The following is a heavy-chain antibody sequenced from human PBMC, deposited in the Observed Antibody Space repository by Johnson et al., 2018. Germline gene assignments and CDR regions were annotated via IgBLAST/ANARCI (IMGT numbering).Heavy chain of an antibody. CDR1: GFTFSNHW. J-gene: IGHJ3*01. D-gene: IGHD2-8*01. CDR3: VRNGGAFDF. Sequence: VQLVQSGGGLVQPGGSLRLSCEASGFTFSNHWMSWVRPAPGKGLEWVANIKQDGSDKNYVDSVKGRFTISRDNAQNSLYLQKNSLRAEDTAVDYCVRNGGAFDFWGQGTRVTVSS. CDR2: IKQDGSDK. V-gene: IGHV3-7*01.